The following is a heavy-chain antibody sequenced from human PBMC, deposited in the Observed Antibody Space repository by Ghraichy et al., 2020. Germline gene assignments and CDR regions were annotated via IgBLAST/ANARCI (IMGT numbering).Heavy chain of an antibody. V-gene: IGHV5-51*01. J-gene: IGHJ6*03. CDR3: ARHRTTNLYYYYYYYMDV. CDR2: IYPGDSDT. CDR1: GYSFTSYW. Sequence: GESLNISCKGSGYSFTSYWIGWVRQMPGKGLEWMGIIYPGDSDTRYSPSFQGQVTISADKSISTAYLQWSSLKASDTAMYYCARHRTTNLYYYYYYYMDVWGKGTTVTVSS. D-gene: IGHD1-7*01.